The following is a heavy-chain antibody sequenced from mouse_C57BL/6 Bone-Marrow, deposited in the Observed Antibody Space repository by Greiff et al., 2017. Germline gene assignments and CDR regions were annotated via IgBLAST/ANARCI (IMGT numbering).Heavy chain of an antibody. CDR3: TGDYGDY. V-gene: IGHV5-9-1*02. D-gene: IGHD2-4*01. CDR1: GFTFSSYA. Sequence: EVMLVESGEGLVKPGGSLKLSCAASGFTFSSYAMSWVRQTPEKRLEWVAYISSGGDYIYYADTVKGRFTISRDKARNNLYLQMSSLKSEDTAMYYCTGDYGDYWGQGTSVTVSS. CDR2: ISSGGDYI. J-gene: IGHJ4*01.